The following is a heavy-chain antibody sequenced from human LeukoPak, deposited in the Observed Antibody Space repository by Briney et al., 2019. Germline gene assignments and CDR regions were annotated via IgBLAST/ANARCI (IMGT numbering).Heavy chain of an antibody. CDR2: INSDGSGT. CDR3: ARGRIAVAGFDY. V-gene: IGHV3-74*01. CDR1: GFTLSSYW. J-gene: IGHJ4*03. D-gene: IGHD6-19*01. Sequence: GGSLRLSCAASGFTLSSYWMHWVRQAPGKGLVWVSRINSDGSGTSYADSVKGRFTISRDNAKNTLYLQMNSLRAEDTAVYYCARGRIAVAGFDYWGHGTTVTVSS.